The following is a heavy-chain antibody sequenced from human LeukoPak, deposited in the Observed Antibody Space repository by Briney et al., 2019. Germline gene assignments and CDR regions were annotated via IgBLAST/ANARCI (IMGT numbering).Heavy chain of an antibody. D-gene: IGHD1-26*01. CDR1: GFTFSGYW. J-gene: IGHJ4*02. Sequence: GGSLRLSCAASGFTFSGYWMSWVRQTPEKGLEWVANIKQDGYEKYYVDSVKGRFTISRDNAKNSLYLQMNSLRADDTAIYYCARDKIVGPTTLDYWGQGTLVTVSS. CDR3: ARDKIVGPTTLDY. V-gene: IGHV3-7*01. CDR2: IKQDGYEK.